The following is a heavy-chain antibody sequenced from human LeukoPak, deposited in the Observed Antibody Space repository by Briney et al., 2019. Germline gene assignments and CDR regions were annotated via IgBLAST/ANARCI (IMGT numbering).Heavy chain of an antibody. CDR1: GFTFSSYS. CDR2: ISSSGSTI. V-gene: IGHV3-48*04. J-gene: IGHJ6*04. Sequence: HPGGSLRLSCAASGFTFSSYSMNWVRQAPGKGLEWVSSISSSGSTIHYADSVKGRFTISRDNAKNSLYLQMNSLRAEDTAVYYCAELGITMIGGVWGKGTTVTISS. CDR3: AELGITMIGGV. D-gene: IGHD3-10*02.